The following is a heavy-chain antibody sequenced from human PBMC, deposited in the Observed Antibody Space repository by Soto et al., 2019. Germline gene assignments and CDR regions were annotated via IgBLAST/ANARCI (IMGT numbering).Heavy chain of an antibody. J-gene: IGHJ1*01. D-gene: IGHD3-10*01. CDR3: AIAHGGEYFQH. V-gene: IGHV3-11*01. CDR2: ISSSGPTM. CDR1: GFTFSDYY. Sequence: QVQLVESGGGLVKPGGSLRLSCADSGFTFSDYYMSWIRQAPGKGLEWVSYISSSGPTMYYADSVKGRFTISRDNAKNSLYLQMNSRRAEDTAVYFCAIAHGGEYFQHWGQGTLVTVSS.